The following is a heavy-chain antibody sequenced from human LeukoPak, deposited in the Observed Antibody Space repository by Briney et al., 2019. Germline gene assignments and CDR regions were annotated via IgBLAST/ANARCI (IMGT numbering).Heavy chain of an antibody. V-gene: IGHV1-69*05. CDR2: IIPIFGTA. CDR3: ASAPYYYDSSGYYYESFDY. Sequence: SVKVSCKASGYTFTSYGISWVRQAPGQGLEWMGGIIPIFGTANYAQKFQGRVTITTDESTSTAYMELSSLRSEDTAVYYCASAPYYYDSSGYYYESFDYWGQGTLVTVSS. D-gene: IGHD3-22*01. J-gene: IGHJ4*02. CDR1: GYTFTSYG.